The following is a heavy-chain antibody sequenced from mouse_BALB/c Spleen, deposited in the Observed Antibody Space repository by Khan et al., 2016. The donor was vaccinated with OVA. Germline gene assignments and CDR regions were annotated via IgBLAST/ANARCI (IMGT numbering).Heavy chain of an antibody. D-gene: IGHD1-1*01. CDR2: INPSTGYT. J-gene: IGHJ2*01. CDR1: GYTFINYW. Sequence: QVQLQQPGAELAKPGASVKMSCKASGYTFINYWIRWVKQRPGQGLEWIGYINPSTGYTEYNQNFKDKATLTADKSSSTAYMQLSSLTSEDSAVYYCARRGLRWDFDYWGQGTTLTVSS. CDR3: ARRGLRWDFDY. V-gene: IGHV1-7*01.